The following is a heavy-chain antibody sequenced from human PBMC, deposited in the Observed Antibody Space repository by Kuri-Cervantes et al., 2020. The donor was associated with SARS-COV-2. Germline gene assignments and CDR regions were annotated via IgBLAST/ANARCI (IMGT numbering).Heavy chain of an antibody. CDR3: ARVHSYGPQDYYYYGMDV. Sequence: GESLKISCAASGFTFSSYSVNWVRQAPGKGLEWVSSISSSSSYIYYADSVKGRFTIPRDNAKNSLYLQMNSLRAEDTAVYYCARVHSYGPQDYYYYGMDVWGQGTTVTVSS. V-gene: IGHV3-21*01. CDR1: GFTFSSYS. J-gene: IGHJ6*02. D-gene: IGHD5-18*01. CDR2: ISSSSSYI.